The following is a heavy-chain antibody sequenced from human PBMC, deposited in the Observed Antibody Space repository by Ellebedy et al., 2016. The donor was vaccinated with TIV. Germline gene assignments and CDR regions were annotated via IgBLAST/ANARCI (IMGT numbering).Heavy chain of an antibody. CDR1: GGSISGSTYY. Sequence: SETLSLTCTVSGGSISGSTYYWGWIRQPPGKGLEWIGNIFDTGSAYCNPSIKSGVTISVDTSKNQFSLKLNSVTAADTAVYYCARHTIFGVDFWGQGTLVTVSS. D-gene: IGHD3-3*01. V-gene: IGHV4-39*01. J-gene: IGHJ4*02. CDR3: ARHTIFGVDF. CDR2: IFDTGSA.